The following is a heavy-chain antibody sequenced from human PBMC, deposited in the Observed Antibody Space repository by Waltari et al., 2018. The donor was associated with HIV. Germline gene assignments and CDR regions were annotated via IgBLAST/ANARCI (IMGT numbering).Heavy chain of an antibody. CDR1: GFTFSSFW. Sequence: EVQLVESGGGLVQPGGSQRLSCEASGFTFSSFWMHWVRQLPGKGLEWVARISSVGRATTSVDSVKGGYTVSRNNAKNAMSLLMNSLRAEDAAVYYCERGVTVATITSFDQWGQETLVTVSS. D-gene: IGHD5-12*01. CDR2: ISSVGRAT. J-gene: IGHJ4*02. CDR3: ERGVTVATITSFDQ. V-gene: IGHV3-74*03.